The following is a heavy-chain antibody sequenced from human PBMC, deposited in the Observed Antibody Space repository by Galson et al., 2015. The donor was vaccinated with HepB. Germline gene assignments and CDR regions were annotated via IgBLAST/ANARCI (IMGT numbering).Heavy chain of an antibody. D-gene: IGHD6-13*01. CDR2: INTDGSST. Sequence: SLRLSCAASGFTFSSYWIHWVRQAPGKGPVWVSRINTDGSSTSYADSVKGRFTISRDNSKNTLFLQMNSLRVEDTAVYYCAISGGQLGFDHWGQGTLVTVSS. CDR3: AISGGQLGFDH. V-gene: IGHV3-74*01. J-gene: IGHJ4*02. CDR1: GFTFSSYW.